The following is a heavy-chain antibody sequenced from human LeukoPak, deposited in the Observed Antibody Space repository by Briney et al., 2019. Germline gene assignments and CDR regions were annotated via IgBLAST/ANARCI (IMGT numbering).Heavy chain of an antibody. CDR1: GYIFTGYY. CDR3: ARGRLWTWFGELKA. J-gene: IGHJ5*02. D-gene: IGHD3-10*01. CDR2: INANSGGT. Sequence: ASVKVSCKASGYIFTGYYMHWVRQAPGQGLEWMGWINANSGGTKYAQKFQGRVTMTRDTSISTAYMELSSLRSDDTAVYYCARGRLWTWFGELKAWGQGTLVTVSS. V-gene: IGHV1-2*02.